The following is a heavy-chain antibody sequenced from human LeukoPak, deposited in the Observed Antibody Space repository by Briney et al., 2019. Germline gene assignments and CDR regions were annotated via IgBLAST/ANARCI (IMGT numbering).Heavy chain of an antibody. Sequence: ASVTVSCKASGYTFTGYYMHWVRQAPGQGLEWMGWINPNSGGTNYAQTFQGSVTMTRDTSISTAYMELSRLRSDHTAVYYCARSDPYGDYSGYFDYWGQGTLVTVSS. CDR1: GYTFTGYY. CDR3: ARSDPYGDYSGYFDY. V-gene: IGHV1-2*02. J-gene: IGHJ4*02. CDR2: INPNSGGT. D-gene: IGHD4-17*01.